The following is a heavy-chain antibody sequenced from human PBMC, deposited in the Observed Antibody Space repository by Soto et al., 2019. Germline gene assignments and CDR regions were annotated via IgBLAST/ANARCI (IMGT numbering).Heavy chain of an antibody. CDR1: GGTFSSYA. Sequence: GASVKVSCKASGGTFSSYAISWVRQAPGQGLEWMGGIIPIFGTANYAQKFQGRVTITADESTSTAYMELSSLRSEDTAVYYCARDNYYDRSGYYCSVPWGQGTLVNVSS. CDR2: IIPIFGTA. J-gene: IGHJ5*02. V-gene: IGHV1-69*13. D-gene: IGHD3-22*01. CDR3: ARDNYYDRSGYYCSVP.